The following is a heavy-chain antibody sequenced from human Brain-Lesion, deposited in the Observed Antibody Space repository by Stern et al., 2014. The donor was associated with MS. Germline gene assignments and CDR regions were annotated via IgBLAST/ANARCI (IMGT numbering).Heavy chain of an antibody. CDR3: ARGRVVPGFQYYATDV. CDR2: IFNSGST. CDR1: GGSISSGGYY. D-gene: IGHD2-2*01. V-gene: IGHV4-61*02. Sequence: DQLVESGPGLVKPSQTLSLSCTVSGGSISSGGYYWSWIRQPAGKGLEWIGRIFNSGSTSHNPSLKSRGTISIDTSKNQFSLRLNSMTAADTAVYYCARGRVVPGFQYYATDVWGQGTTVIVSS. J-gene: IGHJ6*02.